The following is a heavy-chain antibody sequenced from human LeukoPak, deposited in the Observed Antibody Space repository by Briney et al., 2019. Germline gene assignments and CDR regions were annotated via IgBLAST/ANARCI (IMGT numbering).Heavy chain of an antibody. Sequence: GESLKISCKGSGYSFTSYWIGWVRQMPGKGLEWMGILYPGDSDTSYSPSFQGQVTISADKSISTAYLQWSSLKASDTAMYYCARHRGHSSSWYYLDYWGRGTLVTVSS. D-gene: IGHD6-13*01. CDR3: ARHRGHSSSWYYLDY. V-gene: IGHV5-51*01. J-gene: IGHJ4*02. CDR2: LYPGDSDT. CDR1: GYSFTSYW.